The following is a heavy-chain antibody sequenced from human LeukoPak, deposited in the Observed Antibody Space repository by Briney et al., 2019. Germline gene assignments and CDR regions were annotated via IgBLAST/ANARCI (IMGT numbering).Heavy chain of an antibody. CDR2: INSGSGYM. CDR1: GFTFSSYS. CDR3: AREDDDWGPNTFDV. D-gene: IGHD7-27*01. J-gene: IGHJ3*01. Sequence: TGGSLRLSCAASGFTFSSYSMNWVRQAPGKGLEWVSYINSGSGYMYYPDSVKGRFTISRDNAKNSLYLQMDSLRDEDTAVYYCAREDDDWGPNTFDVWGQGTVVTVSS. V-gene: IGHV3-48*02.